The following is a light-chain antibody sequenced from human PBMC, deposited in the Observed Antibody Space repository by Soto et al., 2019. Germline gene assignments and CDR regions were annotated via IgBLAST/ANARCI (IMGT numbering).Light chain of an antibody. J-gene: IGKJ4*01. Sequence: DIQMTQSPSTLSASVGERVTITCRASQSISSWLAWYQQKPGKAPKLLIYDASSLESGVPSRFSGSGSGTEFTLTISSLQPDDFATYYCQQYNSYPTVGGGTKVDIK. CDR2: DAS. CDR3: QQYNSYPT. V-gene: IGKV1-5*01. CDR1: QSISSW.